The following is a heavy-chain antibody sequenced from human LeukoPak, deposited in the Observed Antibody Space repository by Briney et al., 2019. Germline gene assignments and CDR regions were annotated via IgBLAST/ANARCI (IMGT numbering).Heavy chain of an antibody. CDR1: GYDFSTKW. CDR2: IYPLDSIT. Sequence: GESLQISCQTSGYDFSTKWIGWVRQMPGEGLEWMGIIYPLDSITRYSPSFQGHVSISADTSISTAYLQWTSLKPSDTAIYYCARLAPDYADYWFDPWGQGTLVTVSS. J-gene: IGHJ5*02. CDR3: ARLAPDYADYWFDP. V-gene: IGHV5-51*01. D-gene: IGHD4-17*01.